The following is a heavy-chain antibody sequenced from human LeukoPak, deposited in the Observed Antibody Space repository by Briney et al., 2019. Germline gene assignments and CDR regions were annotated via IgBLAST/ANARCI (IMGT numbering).Heavy chain of an antibody. Sequence: SGGSLRLSCVASGFTFGDYVMSWVRQAPGKGLEWVANIKQDGSEKYYVDSVKGRFTISRDNAKNSLYLQMNSLRAEDTAVYYCAREGQQPYYFDYWGQGTLVTVSS. J-gene: IGHJ4*02. V-gene: IGHV3-7*01. D-gene: IGHD6-13*01. CDR1: GFTFGDYV. CDR2: IKQDGSEK. CDR3: AREGQQPYYFDY.